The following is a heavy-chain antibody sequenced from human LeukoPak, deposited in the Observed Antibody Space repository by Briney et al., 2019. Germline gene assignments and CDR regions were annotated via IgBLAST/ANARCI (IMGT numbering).Heavy chain of an antibody. CDR3: ASAYSSSWLGDAFDI. Sequence: GGSLRLSCAASGFTFSSYEMNWVRQAPGKGLEWVSYISSSGSTIYYADSVKGRFTISRDNAKNSPYLQMNSLRAEDTAVYYCASAYSSSWLGDAFDIWGQGTMVTVSS. CDR2: ISSSGSTI. D-gene: IGHD6-13*01. V-gene: IGHV3-48*03. CDR1: GFTFSSYE. J-gene: IGHJ3*02.